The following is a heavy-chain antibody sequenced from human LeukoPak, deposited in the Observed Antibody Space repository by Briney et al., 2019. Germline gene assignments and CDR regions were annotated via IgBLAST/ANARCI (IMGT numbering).Heavy chain of an antibody. J-gene: IGHJ4*02. CDR3: ARENSGSYREFDY. Sequence: SETLSLTCTVSGGSISSYYWSWIRQPAGKGLEWIGRIFTSGSTNYNASLKSRVSMSVDTSKNQFSLKLSSVTAADTAVFYCARENSGSYREFDYWGQGTLVTVSS. D-gene: IGHD1-26*01. V-gene: IGHV4-4*07. CDR2: IFTSGST. CDR1: GGSISSYY.